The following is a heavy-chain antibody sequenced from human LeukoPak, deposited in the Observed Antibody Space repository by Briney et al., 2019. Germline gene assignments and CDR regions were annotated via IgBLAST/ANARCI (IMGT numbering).Heavy chain of an antibody. J-gene: IGHJ4*02. Sequence: GASVKVSCKASGYTFTGYYMHWVRQAPGQGLEWMGCINPNSGGTNYAQKFQGRVTMTRDTSISTAYMELSRLRSDDTAVYYCARGLWFGEFPVYFDYWGQGTLVTVSS. CDR2: INPNSGGT. CDR3: ARGLWFGEFPVYFDY. V-gene: IGHV1-2*02. D-gene: IGHD3-10*01. CDR1: GYTFTGYY.